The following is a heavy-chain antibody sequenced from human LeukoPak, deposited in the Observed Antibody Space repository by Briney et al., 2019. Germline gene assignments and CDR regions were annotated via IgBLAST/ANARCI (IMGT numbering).Heavy chain of an antibody. V-gene: IGHV3-73*01. CDR2: IRSKVNSYAT. Sequence: GGSLRISCAASGFTFSGSAMHWVRQASGKGLEWVGRIRSKVNSYATAYSASVKGRFTISRDDSKNTAYLQMNSLKTEDTAVYYCSRHVDTAMDYYFDYWGQGIMVTVSS. D-gene: IGHD5-18*01. CDR3: SRHVDTAMDYYFDY. J-gene: IGHJ4*02. CDR1: GFTFSGSA.